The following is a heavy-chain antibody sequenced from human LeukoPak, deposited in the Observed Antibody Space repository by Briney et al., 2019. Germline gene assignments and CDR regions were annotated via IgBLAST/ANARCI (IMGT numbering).Heavy chain of an antibody. CDR2: IYYSGST. V-gene: IGHV4-61*08. J-gene: IGHJ4*02. CDR3: ARGGAEWIQLWLDY. D-gene: IGHD5-18*01. Sequence: SQTLSLTCAVSGGSISRGGYSWSWIRQPPGRGLEWIGYIYYSGSTNYNPSLKSRVTISVDTSKNQFSLKLSSVTAADTAVYYCARGGAEWIQLWLDYWGQGTLVTVSS. CDR1: GGSISRGGYS.